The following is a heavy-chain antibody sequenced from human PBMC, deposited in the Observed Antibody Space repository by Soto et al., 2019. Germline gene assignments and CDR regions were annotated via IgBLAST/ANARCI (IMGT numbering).Heavy chain of an antibody. V-gene: IGHV3-33*08. J-gene: IGHJ6*02. CDR2: LWYDGSNK. CDR3: ARSDCTGAYSNSWPYNYGVDV. CDR1: GFTFNTYG. D-gene: IGHD2-8*02. Sequence: QVQLVESGGGVVQPGGSLRLSCTTSGFTFNTYGMHWVRQAPGKGLEWVAVLWYDGSNKYYADSVKGRFTISRDNSKNTLYLQMNSLRAEDTALYYCARSDCTGAYSNSWPYNYGVDVWGQWTTVTVSS.